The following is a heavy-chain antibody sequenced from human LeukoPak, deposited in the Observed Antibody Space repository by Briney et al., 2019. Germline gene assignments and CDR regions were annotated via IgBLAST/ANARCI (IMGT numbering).Heavy chain of an antibody. D-gene: IGHD6-13*01. J-gene: IGHJ4*02. CDR3: ARDLVAAAGEYFDY. V-gene: IGHV4-4*07. CDR2: IYTSGST. CDR1: GGSISTYY. Sequence: SETLSLTCTVSGGSISTYYWSWIRQPAGKGLEWIGRIYTSGSTNYNPSLKSRVTMSVDTSKNHFSLKLSSVTAADTAVYYCARDLVAAAGEYFDYWGQGTLVTVSS.